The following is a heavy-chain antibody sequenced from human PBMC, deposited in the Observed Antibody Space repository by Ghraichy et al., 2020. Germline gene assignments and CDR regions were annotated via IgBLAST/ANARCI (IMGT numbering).Heavy chain of an antibody. CDR1: GGSFSGYY. Sequence: SETLSLTCAVYGGSFSGYYWSWIRQPPGKGLEWIGEINHSGSTNYNPSLKSRVTISVDTSKNQFSLKLSSVTAADTAVYYCARVGCSGGSCYLKKYYFDYWGQGTLVTVSS. J-gene: IGHJ4*02. CDR3: ARVGCSGGSCYLKKYYFDY. D-gene: IGHD2-15*01. CDR2: INHSGST. V-gene: IGHV4-34*01.